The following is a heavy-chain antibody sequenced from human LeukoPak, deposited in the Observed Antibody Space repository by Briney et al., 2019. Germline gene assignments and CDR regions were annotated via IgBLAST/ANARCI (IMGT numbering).Heavy chain of an antibody. CDR1: GGSFSGYY. J-gene: IGHJ4*02. Sequence: SETLSLTCAVYGGSFSGYYWSWIRQPPGKGLEWIGEINHSGSTNYNPSLESRVSISVDTSKNQFSLKLSSVTAADTAVYYCARVKSRKDDYWGQGTLVTVSS. CDR3: ARVKSRKDDY. D-gene: IGHD2-21*01. V-gene: IGHV4-34*01. CDR2: INHSGST.